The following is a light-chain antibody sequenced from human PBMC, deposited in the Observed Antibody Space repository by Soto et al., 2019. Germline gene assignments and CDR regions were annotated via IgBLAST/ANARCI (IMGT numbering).Light chain of an antibody. Sequence: EIVLTQSPGTLSLSPGERATLSCRASQSVSSTYLAWYQQKPGQAPRLLIYGASSRATGIPDRFSGSGSGTDFTLTISSLEAEDFAVYYCQHYGSFVLTFGQGTKVEIK. CDR1: QSVSSTY. CDR2: GAS. V-gene: IGKV3-20*01. CDR3: QHYGSFVLT. J-gene: IGKJ4*01.